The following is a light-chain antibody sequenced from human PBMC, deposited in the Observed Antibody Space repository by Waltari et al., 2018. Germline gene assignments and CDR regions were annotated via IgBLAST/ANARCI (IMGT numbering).Light chain of an antibody. CDR3: GTWDTSLSPHVI. V-gene: IGLV1-51*02. CDR1: DSNIGTNF. CDR2: EEE. Sequence: QSVLTQPPSVSAAPGQKVTISCSGSDSNIGTNFVSWYKKVPGSPPKPSIFEEEKRPSGSPARFSGSKSGTSATLAITGLQPGDEADFYCGTWDTSLSPHVIFGGGTRLTVL. J-gene: IGLJ2*01.